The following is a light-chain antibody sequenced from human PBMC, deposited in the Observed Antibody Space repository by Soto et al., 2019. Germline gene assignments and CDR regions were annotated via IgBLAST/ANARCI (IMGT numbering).Light chain of an antibody. CDR1: QNIENY. J-gene: IGKJ5*01. CDR3: QHSFGSPPIT. Sequence: DIQMTQSPSSLSASLGDTVTISCRASQNIENYLHWYQQKAGKAPEVLLYVASVLKDGVSSRFSSSGYGTDFTLTITNLQPEDFAMYYCQHSFGSPPITFGQVTRLDIK. V-gene: IGKV1-39*01. CDR2: VAS.